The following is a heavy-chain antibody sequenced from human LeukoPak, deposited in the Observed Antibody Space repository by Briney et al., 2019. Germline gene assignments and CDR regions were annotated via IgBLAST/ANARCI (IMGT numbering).Heavy chain of an antibody. CDR2: IYYSGST. J-gene: IGHJ4*02. V-gene: IGHV4-59*11. D-gene: IGHD1-26*01. Sequence: SETLSLTCTVSGGSISSHYWSWIRQPPGKGLEWIGYIYYSGSTNYNPSFKSRVTISVDASKNQFSLKLSSVTTTDTAVYYCARLDSGSNPATIDYWGQGTLVTVSS. CDR3: ARLDSGSNPATIDY. CDR1: GGSISSHY.